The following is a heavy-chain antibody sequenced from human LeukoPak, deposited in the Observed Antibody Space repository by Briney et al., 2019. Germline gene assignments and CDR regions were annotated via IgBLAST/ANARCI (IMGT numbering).Heavy chain of an antibody. D-gene: IGHD3-3*01. J-gene: IGHJ4*02. Sequence: PSETLSLTCTVSGGSISSSSYYWGWIRQPPGKGLEWIGSIYYSGSTYYSPSLKSRVTISVDTSKNQFSLKLSSVTAADTAVYYCVSSLLLNFGVVPNWGQGTLVTVSS. CDR3: VSSLLLNFGVVPN. CDR1: GGSISSSSYY. V-gene: IGHV4-39*07. CDR2: IYYSGST.